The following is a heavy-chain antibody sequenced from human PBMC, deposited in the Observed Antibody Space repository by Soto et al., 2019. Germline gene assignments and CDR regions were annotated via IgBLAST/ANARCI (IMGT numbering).Heavy chain of an antibody. CDR1: GGSISSYY. CDR2: IYYSGST. V-gene: IGHV4-59*01. CDR3: AREEGLFTAFDY. D-gene: IGHD2-21*01. J-gene: IGHJ4*02. Sequence: TSETLSLTCTVSGGSISSYYWSWIRQPPGKGLEWIGYIYYSGSTNYNPSLKSRVTISVDTSKNQFSLKLSSVTAADTAVYYCAREEGLFTAFDYWGQGTLVTVSS.